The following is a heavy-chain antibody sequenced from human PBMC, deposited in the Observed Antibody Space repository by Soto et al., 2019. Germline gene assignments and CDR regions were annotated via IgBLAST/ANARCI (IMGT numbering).Heavy chain of an antibody. V-gene: IGHV3-11*01. CDR2: ISSSGSTI. CDR1: GFTFSDYY. Sequence: QVQLVESGGGLVKPGGSLRLSCAASGFTFSDYYMSWIRQAPGKGLEWVSYISSSGSTIYYADSVKGRFTISRDNAKNSRXXQXTXPRAEDTAVYYCARGPYQDGPFTHSSPYYDYYGMDVWGQGTTVTVSS. D-gene: IGHD6-13*01. CDR3: ARGPYQDGPFTHSSPYYDYYGMDV. J-gene: IGHJ6*02.